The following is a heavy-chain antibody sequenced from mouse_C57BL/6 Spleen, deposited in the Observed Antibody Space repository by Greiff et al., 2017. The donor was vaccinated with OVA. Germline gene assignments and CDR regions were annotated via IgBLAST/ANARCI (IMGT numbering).Heavy chain of an antibody. CDR1: GYSITSGYY. J-gene: IGHJ2*01. Sequence: VQLKQSGPGLVKPSQSLSLTCSVTGYSITSGYYWNWIRQFPGNKLEWMGYISYDGSNNYNPSLKNRISITRDTSKNQFFLKLNSVTTEDTATYYCARDDYGSSYDYFDYWGQGTTLTVSS. D-gene: IGHD1-1*01. CDR2: ISYDGSN. V-gene: IGHV3-6*01. CDR3: ARDDYGSSYDYFDY.